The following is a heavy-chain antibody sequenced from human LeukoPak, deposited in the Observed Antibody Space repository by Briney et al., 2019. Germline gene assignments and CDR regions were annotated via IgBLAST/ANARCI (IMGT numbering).Heavy chain of an antibody. J-gene: IGHJ4*02. CDR2: IKQDASDK. Sequence: GGSLRLSCAASGFTFSTYWMSWVRQAPGKGLEWVANIKQDASDKYYVASVKGRFTISKDNAKNSLHLQMNSLRAEDTAVYYCAREWHATFHQWGRGTLVTVSS. CDR1: GFTFSTYW. D-gene: IGHD1-26*01. CDR3: AREWHATFHQ. V-gene: IGHV3-7*01.